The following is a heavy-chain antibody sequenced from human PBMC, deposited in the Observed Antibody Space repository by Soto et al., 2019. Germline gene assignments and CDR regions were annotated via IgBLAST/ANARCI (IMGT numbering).Heavy chain of an antibody. CDR1: GGSFSGYY. CDR3: ARSRLWEQHFDS. J-gene: IGHJ4*02. CDR2: IYYSGSI. Sequence: TLSLTCAVYGGSFSGYYWSWIRQLPGKGLEWIGYIYYSGSIFYNPFLKSRASISAHSSKKQFSLKLSSVTAADTAVYYCARSRLWEQHFDSWGRGTLVTVSS. D-gene: IGHD1-26*01. V-gene: IGHV4-31*11.